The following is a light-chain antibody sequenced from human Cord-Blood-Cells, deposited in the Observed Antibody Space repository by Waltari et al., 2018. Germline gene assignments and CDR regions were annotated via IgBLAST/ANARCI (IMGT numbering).Light chain of an antibody. J-gene: IGLJ2*01. V-gene: IGLV2-14*01. CDR1: SSAAGGYNY. CDR3: SSDTSSSTVV. Sequence: QSALTQPASVSGSPGQSITISCTGTSSAAGGYNYVSWYQQHPGKAPKLMFYELNNRSAVVSNRFSCSRSGNTASLTISGLQAEDEADYYCSSDTSSSTVVFGGGTKLTVL. CDR2: ELN.